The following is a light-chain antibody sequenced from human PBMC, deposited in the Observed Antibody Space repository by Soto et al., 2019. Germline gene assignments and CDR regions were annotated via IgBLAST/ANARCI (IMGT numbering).Light chain of an antibody. J-gene: IGKJ1*01. CDR2: GVS. CDR1: QSVSSNY. Sequence: EIVLTQSPGTLSLSAGERATLSRRASQSVSSNYFAWFQQRPGQAPRLLIYGVSTRATGTPDRFSASGSATEFTLNINRLEPEDFAVYYCHQYGASPWTFGQGTKVDI. V-gene: IGKV3-20*01. CDR3: HQYGASPWT.